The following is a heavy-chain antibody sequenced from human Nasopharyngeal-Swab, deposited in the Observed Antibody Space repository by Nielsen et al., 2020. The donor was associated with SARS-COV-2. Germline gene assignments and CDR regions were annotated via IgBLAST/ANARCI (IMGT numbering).Heavy chain of an antibody. J-gene: IGHJ4*02. Sequence: WVRQAPGQGPEWMGIINPSGGRTSYAQKFQGRVTMTRDTSTSTVYMELSSLRSEDTAVYYCARGLGYGDYGGGFDYWGQGTLVTVSS. CDR2: INPSGGRT. V-gene: IGHV1-46*01. CDR3: ARGLGYGDYGGGFDY. D-gene: IGHD4-17*01.